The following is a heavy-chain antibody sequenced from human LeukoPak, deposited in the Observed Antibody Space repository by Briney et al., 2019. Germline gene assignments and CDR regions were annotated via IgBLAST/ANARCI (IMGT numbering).Heavy chain of an antibody. D-gene: IGHD3-22*01. V-gene: IGHV3-23*01. J-gene: IGHJ4*02. CDR1: GFTFSSYA. CDR3: AKGVSGVGYDSSFDY. CDR2: NSGSGGST. Sequence: PGGSLRLSCAASGFTFSSYAMSWVRQAPGKGLEWVSANSGSGGSTYYADSVKGRFTISRDNSKNTLYLQMNSLRAEDTAVYYCAKGVSGVGYDSSFDYWGQGTLVTVSS.